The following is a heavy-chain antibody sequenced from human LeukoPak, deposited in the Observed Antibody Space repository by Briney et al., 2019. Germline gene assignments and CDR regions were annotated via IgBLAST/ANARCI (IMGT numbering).Heavy chain of an antibody. J-gene: IGHJ4*02. CDR1: GFTFSSYG. CDR3: AKDPSFRPGYFDY. V-gene: IGHV3-30*02. CDR2: IRYDGSNK. Sequence: PGGSLRLSCAASGFTFSSYGMHWVRQAPCKGLEWVAFIRYDGSNKYYADSVKGRFTISRDNSKNTLYLQMNSLRAEDTAVYYCAKDPSFRPGYFDYWGQGTLVTVSS.